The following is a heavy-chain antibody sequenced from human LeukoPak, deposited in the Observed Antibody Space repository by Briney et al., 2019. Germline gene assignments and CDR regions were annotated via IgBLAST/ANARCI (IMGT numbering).Heavy chain of an antibody. Sequence: SETLSLTCAVSGGSISSGGYYWSWIRQHPGKGLEWIGYIYYSGSTYYSPSLKSRVTISVDTSKNQFSLKLSSVTAADTAVYYCARDERITMVRGVPALYYWGQGTLVTVSS. J-gene: IGHJ4*02. CDR3: ARDERITMVRGVPALYY. D-gene: IGHD3-10*01. CDR2: IYYSGST. CDR1: GGSISSGGYY. V-gene: IGHV4-31*11.